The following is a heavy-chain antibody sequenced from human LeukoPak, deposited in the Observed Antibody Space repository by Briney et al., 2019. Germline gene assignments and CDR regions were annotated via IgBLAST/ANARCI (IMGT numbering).Heavy chain of an antibody. CDR3: ARGSQRVASQDNWFDP. CDR1: GFTLSSYS. D-gene: IGHD5-12*01. CDR2: ISTSSSYI. J-gene: IGHJ5*02. V-gene: IGHV3-21*01. Sequence: GGSLRLSCAASGFTLSSYSMNWVRQAPGKGLEWVSSISTSSSYIYSADSVKGRFTISRDNARNSPYLQMNSLRAEDTAVYYCARGSQRVASQDNWFDPWGQGTLVTVSS.